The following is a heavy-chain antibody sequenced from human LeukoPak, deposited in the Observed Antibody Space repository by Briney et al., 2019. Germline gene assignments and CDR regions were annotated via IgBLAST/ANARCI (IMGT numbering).Heavy chain of an antibody. CDR1: GGSISSYY. CDR2: IYYSGST. D-gene: IGHD3-16*01. Sequence: SETLSLTCTVSGGSISSYYWSWIRQPPGKGLEWIGYIYYSGSTNYNPSLKSRVTISVDTSKNQFSLKLSSVTAADTAVYYCASSPRYDLFDYWGQGTLVTVSS. V-gene: IGHV4-59*08. CDR3: ASSPRYDLFDY. J-gene: IGHJ4*02.